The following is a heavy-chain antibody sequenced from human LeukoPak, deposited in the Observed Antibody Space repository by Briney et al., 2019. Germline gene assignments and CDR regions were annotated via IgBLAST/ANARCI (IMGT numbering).Heavy chain of an antibody. CDR2: ISGSGGST. V-gene: IGHV3-23*01. Sequence: GGSLRLSCAASGFTFSSYAMSWVRQASGKGLEWVSAISGSGGSTYYADSVKGRFTISRDNAKNSLYLQMNSLRAEDTAVYYCARDGEQRPTLNAFDIWGQGTMVTVSS. D-gene: IGHD6-25*01. CDR1: GFTFSSYA. CDR3: ARDGEQRPTLNAFDI. J-gene: IGHJ3*02.